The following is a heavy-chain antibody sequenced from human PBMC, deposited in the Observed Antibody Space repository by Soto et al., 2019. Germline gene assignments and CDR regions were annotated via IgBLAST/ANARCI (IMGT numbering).Heavy chain of an antibody. J-gene: IGHJ4*02. CDR3: ARTKCSGGSCYSWSLDY. D-gene: IGHD2-15*01. V-gene: IGHV4-31*03. CDR1: GGSITTGGYY. CDR2: RYDSEST. Sequence: PSETLSLTCTVSGGSITTGGYYWSWIRQLPGKGLEWIGHRYDSESTYYNPSLKSRVSISLDTSKNQFSLKLSFVTAADTAMYYCARTKCSGGSCYSWSLDYWGQGTPVTVSS.